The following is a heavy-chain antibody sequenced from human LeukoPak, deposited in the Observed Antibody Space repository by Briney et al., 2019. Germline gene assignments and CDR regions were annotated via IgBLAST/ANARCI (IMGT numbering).Heavy chain of an antibody. CDR1: GLTFSIYA. CDR3: ASLQTDPTVVNGF. J-gene: IGHJ4*02. Sequence: PGGSLRLSCAASGLTFSIYAMSWVRQAPGKGLEWVSTLSGTGDSTYYADSVKGRFTISRDNSKNTLYLQMNSLRAEDTAVYYCASLQTDPTVVNGFWGQGTLVTVSS. D-gene: IGHD4-11*01. CDR2: LSGTGDST. V-gene: IGHV3-23*01.